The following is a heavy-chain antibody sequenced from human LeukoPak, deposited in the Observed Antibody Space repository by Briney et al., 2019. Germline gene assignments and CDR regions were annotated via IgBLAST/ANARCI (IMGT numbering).Heavy chain of an antibody. V-gene: IGHV3-48*03. Sequence: GGSLRLSCAAPGFTFSIYEMNWVRQAPGKGLEWLSYISSSGSTIFYADSVKGRFTISRDNAKNSLYLQLNSLRAEDTAVYYCARDYRTDYWGQGTLVTVSS. CDR2: ISSSGSTI. CDR3: ARDYRTDY. CDR1: GFTFSIYE. D-gene: IGHD1-14*01. J-gene: IGHJ4*02.